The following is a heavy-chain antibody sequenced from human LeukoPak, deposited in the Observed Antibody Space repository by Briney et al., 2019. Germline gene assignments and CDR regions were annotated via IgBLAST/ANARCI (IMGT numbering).Heavy chain of an antibody. D-gene: IGHD5-24*01. J-gene: IGHJ4*02. CDR3: ARVGDGHSVNYLDS. V-gene: IGHV3-48*02. CDR1: GFTFSNYG. Sequence: GGSLRLSCAASGFTFSNYGMNWVRQAPGEGLEWVSYISSSGRTVYYADSVKGRFTVSRDDAENSLYLQMNSLRDEDTAMFYCARVGDGHSVNYLDSWGQGTLVTVSS. CDR2: ISSSGRTV.